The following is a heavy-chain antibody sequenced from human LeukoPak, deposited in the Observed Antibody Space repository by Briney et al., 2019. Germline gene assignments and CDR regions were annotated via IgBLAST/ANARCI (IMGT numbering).Heavy chain of an antibody. CDR2: ISYDGSNK. CDR3: AKDLSGRKGSFDY. J-gene: IGHJ4*02. Sequence: GRSLRLSCAASGFTFSSYGMHWVRQAPGKGLEWVAVISYDGSNKHYADSVKGRFTISRDNSKNTLYLQMNSLRAEDTAVYYCAKDLSGRKGSFDYWGQGTLVTVSS. V-gene: IGHV3-30*18. CDR1: GFTFSSYG. D-gene: IGHD3-10*01.